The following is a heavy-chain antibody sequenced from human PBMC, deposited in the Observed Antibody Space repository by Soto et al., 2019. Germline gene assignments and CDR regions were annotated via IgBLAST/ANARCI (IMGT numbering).Heavy chain of an antibody. CDR2: ISGSGGST. CDR3: AKDRAGGIMITFGGVILDY. V-gene: IGHV3-23*01. CDR1: GFTFSSYA. D-gene: IGHD3-16*02. Sequence: PGGSLRLSCAASGFTFSSYAMSWVRQAPGKGLEWVSAISGSGGSTYYADPVKGRFTISRDNSKNTLYLQMNSLRAEDTAVYYCAKDRAGGIMITFGGVILDYWGQGTLVTVSS. J-gene: IGHJ4*02.